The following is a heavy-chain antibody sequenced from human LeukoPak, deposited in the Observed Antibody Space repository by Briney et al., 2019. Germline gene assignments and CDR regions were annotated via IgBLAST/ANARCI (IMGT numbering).Heavy chain of an antibody. Sequence: ASVTVSCKAPGYTFTSYYMHWVRQPPGQRLQWMGIINPSGGTTTYAQKFQGRVTMTRDTSTSTVYMELTSLRSEDTAVYYCARDLGVTGSDYWGQGTLVTVSS. CDR2: INPSGGTT. V-gene: IGHV1-46*01. CDR1: GYTFTSYY. D-gene: IGHD3-9*01. CDR3: ARDLGVTGSDY. J-gene: IGHJ4*02.